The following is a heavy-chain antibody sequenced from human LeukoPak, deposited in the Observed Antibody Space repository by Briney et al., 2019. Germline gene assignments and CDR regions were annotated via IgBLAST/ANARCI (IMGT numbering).Heavy chain of an antibody. D-gene: IGHD5-12*01. CDR1: GVSISGYF. CDR2: IYSSGSN. Sequence: SETLSLTCTVSGVSISGYFWSWLRQPDGKGLEWIGRIYSSGSNNYNPSLKSRVTMSLDTSNNHLSLNLSSVTAADTAVYYCAREPTSGREPTSGRPLDYWGQGTLVTVSS. J-gene: IGHJ4*02. CDR3: AREPTSGREPTSGRPLDY. V-gene: IGHV4-4*07.